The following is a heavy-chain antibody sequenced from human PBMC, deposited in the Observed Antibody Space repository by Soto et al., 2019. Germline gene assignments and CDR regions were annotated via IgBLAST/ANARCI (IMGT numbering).Heavy chain of an antibody. Sequence: GGSLRLSCAASGFTFSSYAMSWVRQAPGKGLEWVSAISGSGGSTYYADSVKGRFTISRDNSKNTLYLQMNSLRAEDTAVYYCAKDLSRGYCSGGSCYSDPLFDYWGQGTLVTVSS. CDR2: ISGSGGST. CDR3: AKDLSRGYCSGGSCYSDPLFDY. V-gene: IGHV3-23*01. J-gene: IGHJ4*02. CDR1: GFTFSSYA. D-gene: IGHD2-15*01.